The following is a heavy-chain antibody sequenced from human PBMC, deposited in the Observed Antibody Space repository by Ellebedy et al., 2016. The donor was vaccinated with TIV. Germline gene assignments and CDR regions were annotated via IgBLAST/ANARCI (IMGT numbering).Heavy chain of an antibody. Sequence: GESLKISXAASGFTFSSYAMSWVRQAPGKGLEWVSAISGSGGSTYYADSVKGRFTISRDNSKNTLYLQMNSLRDEDTAVYYCARDHSITGTLDYWGQGTLVTVSS. J-gene: IGHJ4*02. CDR3: ARDHSITGTLDY. CDR1: GFTFSSYA. D-gene: IGHD1/OR15-1a*01. V-gene: IGHV3-23*01. CDR2: ISGSGGST.